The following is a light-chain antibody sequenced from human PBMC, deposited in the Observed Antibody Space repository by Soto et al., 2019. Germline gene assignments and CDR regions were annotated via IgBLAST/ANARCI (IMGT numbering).Light chain of an antibody. Sequence: SYELTQPPSVSVSPGQTARITCSGDALPKKYAYWYQQKSDQAPVLVIYEDSKRPSGIPERFSGSSSGTMATSTISGAQVEDEADDYCYSTDSSGNHRGVFGGGTKVTVL. CDR1: ALPKKY. V-gene: IGLV3-10*01. J-gene: IGLJ2*01. CDR3: YSTDSSGNHRGV. CDR2: EDS.